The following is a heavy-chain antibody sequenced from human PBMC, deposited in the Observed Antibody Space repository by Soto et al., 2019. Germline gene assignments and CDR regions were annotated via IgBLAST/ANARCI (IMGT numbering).Heavy chain of an antibody. CDR1: GGSISSYY. J-gene: IGHJ3*02. Sequence: SETLSLTCTVSGGSISSYYWSWIRQPPGKGLEWIGYIYYRGSTTYNPSLKIRVTISVDTSKNNFSLKLSEVTAADTAMYYCERHNYDFWSGFAFDIWGQGTMVTVSS. CDR3: ERHNYDFWSGFAFDI. D-gene: IGHD3-3*01. CDR2: IYYRGST. V-gene: IGHV4-59*08.